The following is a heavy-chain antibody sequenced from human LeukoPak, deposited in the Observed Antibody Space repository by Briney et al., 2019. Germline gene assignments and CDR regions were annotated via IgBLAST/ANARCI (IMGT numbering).Heavy chain of an antibody. CDR1: GFTLCAFA. D-gene: IGHD1-26*01. V-gene: IGHV3-43*02. CDR3: ATWAFYHSLDV. Sequence: SGGSLRLSCAASGFTLCAFAMRWVRHVPGKGLEWVSLIDKDGRKTYYADSVKGRFTISRDNSKNSLYLQMTSLRTEDTALYYCATWAFYHSLDVWGQGATVTVSS. CDR2: IDKDGRKT. J-gene: IGHJ6*02.